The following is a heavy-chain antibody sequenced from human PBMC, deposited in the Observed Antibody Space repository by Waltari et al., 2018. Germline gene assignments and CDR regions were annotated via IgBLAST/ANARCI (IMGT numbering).Heavy chain of an antibody. CDR3: ARDERYCGGDCYSRGGAFDI. CDR2: ISSSGSTI. D-gene: IGHD2-21*02. J-gene: IGHJ3*02. CDR1: GFTFSSYE. Sequence: EVQLVESGGGLVQPGGSLRLSCAASGFTFSSYEMNWVRQAPGTGLEWVSYISSSGSTIYYADSVKGRFTISRDNAKNSLYLQMNSLRAEDTAVYYCARDERYCGGDCYSRGGAFDIWGQGTMVTVSS. V-gene: IGHV3-48*03.